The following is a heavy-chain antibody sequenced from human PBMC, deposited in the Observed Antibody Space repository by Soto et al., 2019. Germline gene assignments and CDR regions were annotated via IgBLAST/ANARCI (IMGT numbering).Heavy chain of an antibody. V-gene: IGHV3-66*01. J-gene: IGHJ4*02. CDR1: GFDVSNTD. D-gene: IGHD3-22*01. Sequence: EVQLVESGGDLVQRGGSLRLSCAASGFDVSNTDMSWVRQAPGKGLEWVSVIYSGGYTNYADSVKGRFIVSSDSPKNTRYLQMDSLRAEDTAVYYCAREAIIVIAAPEYYFDYWGQGTLVTVSS. CDR2: IYSGGYT. CDR3: AREAIIVIAAPEYYFDY.